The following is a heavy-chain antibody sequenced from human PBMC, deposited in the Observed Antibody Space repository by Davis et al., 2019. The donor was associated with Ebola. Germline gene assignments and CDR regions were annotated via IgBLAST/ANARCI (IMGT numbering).Heavy chain of an antibody. D-gene: IGHD2-15*01. CDR2: IKQDGSEK. V-gene: IGHV3-7*03. Sequence: GESLKISCAASGFTFSSYWMSWVRQAPGKGLEWAANIKQDGSEKYYVDSVKGRFTISRDNSKNTLYLQMNSLRAEDTAVYYCAKDSLGYCSGGSCYSFGIDPWGQGTLVTVSS. J-gene: IGHJ5*02. CDR1: GFTFSSYW. CDR3: AKDSLGYCSGGSCYSFGIDP.